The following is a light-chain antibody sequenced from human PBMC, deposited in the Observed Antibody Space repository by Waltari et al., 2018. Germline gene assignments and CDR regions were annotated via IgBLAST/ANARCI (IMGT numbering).Light chain of an antibody. J-gene: IGKJ3*01. CDR3: QQYNNWPPFT. V-gene: IGKV3-20*01. CDR1: QSVSTSS. CDR2: GAS. Sequence: EIVLTQSPGTLSLSPGERATLSCRASQSVSTSSLAWYQQKPGQAPRLLIYGASNRATGIPDRFSGSGSGTDFTLTISRLEPEDFAVYYCQQYNNWPPFTFGPGTKVDIK.